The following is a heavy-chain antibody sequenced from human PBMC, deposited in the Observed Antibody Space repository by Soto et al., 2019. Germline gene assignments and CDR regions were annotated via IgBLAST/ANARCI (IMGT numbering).Heavy chain of an antibody. D-gene: IGHD2-15*01. J-gene: IGHJ4*02. CDR1: GYTFTSYD. CDR3: ARAYCSGGSCYRCFDY. V-gene: IGHV1-8*01. Sequence: QVQLVQSGAEVKKPGASVKVSCKASGYTFTSYDINWVRQATGQGLEWMGWMNPNSGNTGYAQKFQGRVTMTRNTSISTAYMELSSLRSDDTAVYYCARAYCSGGSCYRCFDYWGQGTLVTVSS. CDR2: MNPNSGNT.